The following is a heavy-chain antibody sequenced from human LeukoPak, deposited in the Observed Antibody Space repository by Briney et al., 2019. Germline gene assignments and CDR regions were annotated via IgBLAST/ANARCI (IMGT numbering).Heavy chain of an antibody. V-gene: IGHV3-23*01. D-gene: IGHD4-17*01. J-gene: IGHJ5*02. CDR3: AKDPYGDYSWFDP. Sequence: GGSLRLSCAASGFTFSSYAMSWVRQAPGKGLEWVSAVTGSGGSTYDADSVKGRFTNSRDNSKNTLYLQMNSLRAEDTAVYYCAKDPYGDYSWFDPWGQGTLVTVSS. CDR2: VTGSGGST. CDR1: GFTFSSYA.